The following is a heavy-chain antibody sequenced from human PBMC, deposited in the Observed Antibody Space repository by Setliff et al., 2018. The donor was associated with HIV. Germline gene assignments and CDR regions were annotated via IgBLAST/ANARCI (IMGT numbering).Heavy chain of an antibody. CDR1: GFTFSDYY. CDR2: ISSRGTTI. D-gene: IGHD3-22*01. V-gene: IGHV3-11*01. CDR3: ARVYGRGYFDTSGYFDY. Sequence: GSLRLSCAASGFTFSDYYMSWIRQAPGKGLEWVSYISSRGTTIYYAGSVKGRFTISRDNAKNSLYLQMNSLRAEDTAVYYCARVYGRGYFDTSGYFDYWGQGTPVTVSS. J-gene: IGHJ4*02.